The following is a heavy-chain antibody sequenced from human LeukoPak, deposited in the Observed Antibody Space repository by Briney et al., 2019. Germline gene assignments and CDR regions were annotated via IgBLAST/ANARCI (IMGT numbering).Heavy chain of an antibody. CDR2: ISGSGGST. Sequence: GGSLRLSCAVSGFTFSNYAISWVRQAPGKGLEWVSAISGSGGSTYYADSVKGRFTISRDNSKNTLYLQMNSLRAEDTAVYYCAKYDYGSGSSPQDYWGQGILVTVSS. V-gene: IGHV3-23*01. J-gene: IGHJ4*02. CDR1: GFTFSNYA. CDR3: AKYDYGSGSSPQDY. D-gene: IGHD3-10*01.